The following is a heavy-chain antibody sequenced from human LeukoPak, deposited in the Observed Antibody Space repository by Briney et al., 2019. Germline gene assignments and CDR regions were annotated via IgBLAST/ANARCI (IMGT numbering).Heavy chain of an antibody. V-gene: IGHV4-34*01. CDR1: GGSFSGYY. Sequence: SETLSLTCAVYGGSFSGYYWSWLRQPPGKELEWIGEINHSGSTNYDPSLKSRVTISVDTSKNQFSLKLSSVTAADTAVYYCARSMVRGVNWFDPWGQGTLVTVSS. J-gene: IGHJ5*02. CDR2: INHSGST. CDR3: ARSMVRGVNWFDP. D-gene: IGHD3-10*01.